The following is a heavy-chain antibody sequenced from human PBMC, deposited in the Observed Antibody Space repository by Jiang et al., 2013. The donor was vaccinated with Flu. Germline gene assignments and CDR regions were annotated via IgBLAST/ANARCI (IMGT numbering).Heavy chain of an antibody. CDR3: ARDRHWDDVSEYFRH. J-gene: IGHJ1*01. Sequence: CAASGFTFSDYYMSWIRQAPGKGLEWVSLISSTGSYTHYADSVKGRVNISRDNAKNSLYLQINNLRAEDTAVYYCARDRHWDDVSEYFRHWGQGTLVTVSS. CDR1: GFTFSDYY. D-gene: IGHD1-1*01. V-gene: IGHV3-11*06. CDR2: ISSTGSYT.